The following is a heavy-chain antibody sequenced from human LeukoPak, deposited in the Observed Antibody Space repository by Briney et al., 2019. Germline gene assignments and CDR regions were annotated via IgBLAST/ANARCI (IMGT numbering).Heavy chain of an antibody. V-gene: IGHV3-30*02. J-gene: IGHJ4*02. CDR3: ARHFCSSTSCSN. D-gene: IGHD2-2*01. Sequence: GGSLRLSCAASGFTFRSYGMHWVRQAPGKGLEWVAFMRYDGSEKYYADSVKGRFTISRDNFKNILYLQMNSLRSEDTAVYYCARHFCSSTSCSNWGQGTLVTVSS. CDR2: MRYDGSEK. CDR1: GFTFRSYG.